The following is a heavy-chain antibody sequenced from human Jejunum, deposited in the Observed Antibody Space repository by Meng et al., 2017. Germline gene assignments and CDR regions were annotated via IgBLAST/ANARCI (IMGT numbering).Heavy chain of an antibody. CDR1: EVVFNTYD. CDR2: IDVAGDT. Sequence: GGSLRLSCKVSEVVFNTYDLHWVRLSPGKGLEWVTTIDVAGDTYYPESVKGRFTISRDKAEGSLFLKITSLTAADTAVYYCAGSPGLPAPNTERAFNLWGQGTLVTVSS. D-gene: IGHD2-2*01. CDR3: AGSPGLPAPNTERAFNL. V-gene: IGHV3-13*04. J-gene: IGHJ3*01.